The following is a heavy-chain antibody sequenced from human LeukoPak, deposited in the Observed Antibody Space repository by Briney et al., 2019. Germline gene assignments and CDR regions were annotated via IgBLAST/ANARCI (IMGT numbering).Heavy chain of an antibody. D-gene: IGHD1-20*01. CDR3: ARDLSTITAPHAFDI. J-gene: IGHJ3*02. CDR2: INPNSGGT. Sequence: ASVKVSCKASGYTFTSYYMHWVRQAPGQGLEWMGWINPNSGGTNYAQKFQGRVTMTRDTSISTAYMELSRLGSDDTAVYYCARDLSTITAPHAFDIWGQGTMVTVSS. V-gene: IGHV1-2*02. CDR1: GYTFTSYY.